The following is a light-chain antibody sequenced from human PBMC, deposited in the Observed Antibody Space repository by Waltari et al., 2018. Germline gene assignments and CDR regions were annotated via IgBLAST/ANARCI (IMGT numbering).Light chain of an antibody. CDR1: SRDVGNYNL. Sequence: QSALTQPAPVSGSPGQSITISCTGTSRDVGNYNLVSWYQQHPGKAPQLIIYEVASRSSGIPNLFARAKTGNTASLTIAGLQAEDDADYYCCSYAASSTWVFGGGTKLTVL. CDR2: EVA. CDR3: CSYAASSTWV. J-gene: IGLJ3*02. V-gene: IGLV2-23*02.